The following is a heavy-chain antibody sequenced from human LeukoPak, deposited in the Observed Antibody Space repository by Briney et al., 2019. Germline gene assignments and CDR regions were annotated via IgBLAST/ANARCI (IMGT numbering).Heavy chain of an antibody. J-gene: IGHJ4*02. Sequence: GGSLRLSCAASGFTFSDYYMSWIRQAPGKGLEWVGFIRSKAYGGTTEYAASVKGRFTISRDDSKSIAYLQMNSLKTEDTAVYYCTRSTVTMDYFDYWGQGTLVTVSS. D-gene: IGHD4-17*01. CDR2: IRSKAYGGTT. CDR1: GFTFSDYY. V-gene: IGHV3-49*03. CDR3: TRSTVTMDYFDY.